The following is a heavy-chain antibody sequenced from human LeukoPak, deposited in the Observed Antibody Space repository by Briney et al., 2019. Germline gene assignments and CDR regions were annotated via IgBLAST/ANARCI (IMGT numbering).Heavy chain of an antibody. CDR3: ATFRARAFDI. CDR2: ISSSSSTI. CDR1: GFTFSSYS. Sequence: GGSLRLSCAASGFTFSSYSMNWVRQAPGNGLEWVPYISSSSSTIYYADSVKCRFAISRDNAKNSLYLQMNSLRAEDTAVYYCATFRARAFDIWGQGTMVTVSS. J-gene: IGHJ3*02. V-gene: IGHV3-48*01.